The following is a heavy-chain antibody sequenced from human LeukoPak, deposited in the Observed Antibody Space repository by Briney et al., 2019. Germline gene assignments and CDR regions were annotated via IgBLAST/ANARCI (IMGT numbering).Heavy chain of an antibody. Sequence: ASVKVSCKASGYTFTDYYMHWLRQAPGQGLEWMGWMHPNSGGTNYAQKFQGRITMTRDTSISTAYMDLSSLRSDDTAVYYCARHTTIFEVAIIDIWGQGTMVTVSS. CDR3: ARHTTIFEVAIIDI. CDR1: GYTFTDYY. J-gene: IGHJ3*02. V-gene: IGHV1-2*02. D-gene: IGHD3-3*01. CDR2: MHPNSGGT.